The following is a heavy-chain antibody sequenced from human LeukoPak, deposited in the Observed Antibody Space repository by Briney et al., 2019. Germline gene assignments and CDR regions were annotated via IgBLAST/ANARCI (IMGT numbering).Heavy chain of an antibody. CDR1: GYTFSSYG. CDR3: ARSYSMVVVGLAAIRYNWFDP. J-gene: IGHJ5*02. V-gene: IGHV1-18*01. Sequence: ASVKVSCKASGYTFSSYGISWVRQAPGQGLEWMGWINGYSGNTNYAQKFQGRVTMTTDTYTSTVYMGLRSLRSDDTAVYYCARSYSMVVVGLAAIRYNWFDPWGQGTLVTVSS. D-gene: IGHD2-2*02. CDR2: INGYSGNT.